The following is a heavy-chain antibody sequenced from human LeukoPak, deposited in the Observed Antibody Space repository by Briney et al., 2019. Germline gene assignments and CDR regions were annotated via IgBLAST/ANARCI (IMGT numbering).Heavy chain of an antibody. CDR2: IYYTGNT. J-gene: IGHJ4*02. CDR1: GDSISTSKSY. Sequence: PSETLSLTCTVSGDSISTSKSYWGWIRQPPLKGLEWIGSIYYTGNTYYNASLKSRVTMSVDTSKNQFSLKLSSVTAADTAFYYCARGAPYYFDYWGQGTLVTVSS. CDR3: ARGAPYYFDY. V-gene: IGHV4-39*07.